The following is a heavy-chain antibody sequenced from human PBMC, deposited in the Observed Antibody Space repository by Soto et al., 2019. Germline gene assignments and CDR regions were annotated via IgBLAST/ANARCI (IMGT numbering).Heavy chain of an antibody. V-gene: IGHV1-69*02. CDR3: ARGRKHYYYSGMAV. Sequence: QVQLVQSGAEVKKPGSSVKVSCKASGGTFSSYTISWVRQAPGQGLEWMGRIIPILGIANYAQKFQGRVTMTADKSTSTAYRELSSLRSEDTAVYYCARGRKHYYYSGMAVWGQGTTVTVSS. CDR1: GGTFSSYT. D-gene: IGHD1-26*01. J-gene: IGHJ6*02. CDR2: IIPILGIA.